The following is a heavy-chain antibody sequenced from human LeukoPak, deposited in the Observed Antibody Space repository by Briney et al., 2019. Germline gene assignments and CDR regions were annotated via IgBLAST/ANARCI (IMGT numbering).Heavy chain of an antibody. V-gene: IGHV3-21*01. D-gene: IGHD4-17*01. CDR3: ARPHDYGDYFYFDY. J-gene: IGHJ4*02. Sequence: GGSLRLSCAASGFTFSSYSMNWVRQAPGKGLEWVSSISSSSSYIYYADSVKGRFTISRDNAKNSLYLQMNSLRAEDTAMYYCARPHDYGDYFYFDYWGQGTLVTVSS. CDR2: ISSSSSYI. CDR1: GFTFSSYS.